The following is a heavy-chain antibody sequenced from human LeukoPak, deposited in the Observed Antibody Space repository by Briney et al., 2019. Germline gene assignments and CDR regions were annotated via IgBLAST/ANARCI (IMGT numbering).Heavy chain of an antibody. CDR2: LYYSGST. D-gene: IGHD6-19*01. CDR1: GGPISNYY. CDR3: ARQIALAGEWAFDI. J-gene: IGHJ3*02. V-gene: IGHV4-59*08. Sequence: PSDTLSLTCTVSGGPISNYYWSWIRKPPGKGLEWIGYLYYSGSTDYNPSLKGRVTISVDTSKNQFSLKLKSVTAADTAVYYCARQIALAGEWAFDIWGQGTVVAVS.